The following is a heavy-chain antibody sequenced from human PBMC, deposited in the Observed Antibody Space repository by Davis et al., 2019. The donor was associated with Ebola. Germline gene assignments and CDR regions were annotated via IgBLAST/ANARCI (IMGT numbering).Heavy chain of an antibody. CDR3: ARDHSGNGHFDY. CDR2: IYHTGDT. V-gene: IGHV4-34*01. J-gene: IGHJ4*01. Sequence: SETLSLTCAVDGGSFSAYYWSWIRQPPGKGLEWIGEIYHTGDTNYNPSLKSRVTISVDTSKNQFSLRLSSVTAADTAVYYCARDHSGNGHFDYWGHGTLVTVSS. D-gene: IGHD4-23*01. CDR1: GGSFSAYY.